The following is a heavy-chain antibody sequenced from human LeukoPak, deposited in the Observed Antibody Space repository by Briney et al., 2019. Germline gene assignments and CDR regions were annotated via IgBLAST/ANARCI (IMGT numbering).Heavy chain of an antibody. J-gene: IGHJ4*02. D-gene: IGHD7-27*01. CDR1: GFTFSSYG. Sequence: PGGSLRLSCAASGFTFSSYGMHWVRRAPGKGLEWVAVIWYDGSNKYYADSVKGRFTISRDNSKNTLYLQMNSLRAEDTAVYYCARDSRLGKDYFDYWGQGTLVTVSS. CDR3: ARDSRLGKDYFDY. V-gene: IGHV3-33*01. CDR2: IWYDGSNK.